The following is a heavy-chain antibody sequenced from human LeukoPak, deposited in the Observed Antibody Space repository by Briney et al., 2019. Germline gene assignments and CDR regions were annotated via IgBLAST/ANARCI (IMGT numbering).Heavy chain of an antibody. CDR1: GGSISSGSSY. D-gene: IGHD3-9*01. CDR3: ARDRYFLDY. CDR2: INHSGNT. J-gene: IGHJ4*02. Sequence: PSQTLSLTCTVSGGSISSGSSYWSWIRQPPGRGLEWIGSINHSGNTYYDPSLKSRLTISGDTSKNQFSLKLSSVTAADTAVYYCARDRYFLDYWGQGTLVTVSS. V-gene: IGHV4-30-2*03.